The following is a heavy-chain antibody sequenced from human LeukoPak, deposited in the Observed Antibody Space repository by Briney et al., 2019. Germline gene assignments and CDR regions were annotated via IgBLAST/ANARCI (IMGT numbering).Heavy chain of an antibody. CDR3: ARIAYCSGGSCYGVGWFDP. V-gene: IGHV5-51*01. Sequence: GESLKISCKGSGHRFTTQWIGWVRQMPGKGLEWMGIIYPGDSDTRYSPSFQGQVTIPADKSIGTAYLQWSSLKASDTAMYYCARIAYCSGGSCYGVGWFDPWGQGTLVTVSS. CDR1: GHRFTTQW. D-gene: IGHD2-15*01. CDR2: IYPGDSDT. J-gene: IGHJ5*02.